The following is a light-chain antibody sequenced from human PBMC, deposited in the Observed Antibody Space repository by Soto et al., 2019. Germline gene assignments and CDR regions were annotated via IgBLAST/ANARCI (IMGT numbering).Light chain of an antibody. CDR1: SSDIGTYNY. CDR3: SSYTSSGTHWV. J-gene: IGLJ3*02. V-gene: IGLV2-14*01. Sequence: QSVLTQPASVSGSPGQSITISCTGSSSDIGTYNYLSWYRQHPGKAPKLMIYEVSDRPSGISNRFSGSKSGNTASLTISGLQAEDEADYYCSSYTSSGTHWVFGGGTKLTVL. CDR2: EVS.